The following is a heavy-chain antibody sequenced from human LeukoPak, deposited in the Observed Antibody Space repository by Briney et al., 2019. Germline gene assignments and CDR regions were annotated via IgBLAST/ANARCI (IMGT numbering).Heavy chain of an antibody. J-gene: IGHJ4*02. CDR2: ITSSSDDI. D-gene: IGHD3-22*01. CDR1: GFTFSSYI. V-gene: IGHV3-21*06. Sequence: GGSLRLSCAASGFTFSSYIMNWVRQAPGKGLEWVSSITSSSDDIYYADSVKGRFTISRDNAKNSLYLQMNSLRADGTAVYYCARDFEERGYYLADFDYWGRGTLVTVSS. CDR3: ARDFEERGYYLADFDY.